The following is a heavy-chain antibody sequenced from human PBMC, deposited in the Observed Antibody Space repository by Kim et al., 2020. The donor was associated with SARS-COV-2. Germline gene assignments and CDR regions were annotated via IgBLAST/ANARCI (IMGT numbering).Heavy chain of an antibody. CDR2: ITWEGEKT. J-gene: IGHJ4*01. D-gene: IGHD6-25*01. Sequence: GGSLRLSCAASGFNFGDWGMSWVRHKPGRGLEWICGITWEGEKTGYVDAVRGRFTISRDVAQRSLYLQMDSLRAEDTAIYFCARDNVYDKSGFPGLLFD. CDR3: ARDNVYDKSGFPGLLFD. V-gene: IGHV3-20*04. CDR1: GFNFGDWG.